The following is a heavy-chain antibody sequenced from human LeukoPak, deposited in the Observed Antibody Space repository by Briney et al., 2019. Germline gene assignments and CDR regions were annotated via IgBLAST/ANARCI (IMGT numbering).Heavy chain of an antibody. D-gene: IGHD6-13*01. J-gene: IGHJ5*02. V-gene: IGHV2-26*01. CDR2: IFSNDEK. CDR3: ARIGSTSWYWFDP. Sequence: SGPTLVNPTETLTLTCTVSGFSLRNGRMGVSWIRQPPGKALEWLAHIFSNDEKSYSTSLKSRVTISKDTSKSQVVLTMTKMDPVDTATYYCARIGSTSWYWFDPWGQGTLVTVSS. CDR1: GFSLRNGRMG.